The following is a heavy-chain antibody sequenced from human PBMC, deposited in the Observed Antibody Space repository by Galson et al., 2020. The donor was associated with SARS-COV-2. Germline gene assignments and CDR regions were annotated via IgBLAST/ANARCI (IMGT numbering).Heavy chain of an antibody. CDR3: ARGGSVLRYFDWLLDAFDI. CDR2: IIPIFGTA. Sequence: SVKVSCKASGGTFSSYAISWVRQAPGQGLEWMGGIIPIFGTANYAQKFQGRVTITADESTSTAYMELSSLRSEDTAVYYCARGGSVLRYFDWLLDAFDIWGQGTMVTVSS. V-gene: IGHV1-69*13. D-gene: IGHD3-9*01. J-gene: IGHJ3*02. CDR1: GGTFSSYA.